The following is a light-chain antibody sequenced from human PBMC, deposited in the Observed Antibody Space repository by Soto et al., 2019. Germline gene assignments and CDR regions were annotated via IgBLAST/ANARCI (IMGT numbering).Light chain of an antibody. CDR1: SSDVGGYNY. CDR3: SSYTSSIYV. Sequence: QSALTQPASVSGSPGQSITISCTGTSSDVGGYNYVSWYQQHPGKAPKLMIYEVSNRPSGVSNRFSGSKSGNTASLTISGLQAGDEADYYCSSYTSSIYVFGTGTKVTVL. J-gene: IGLJ1*01. CDR2: EVS. V-gene: IGLV2-14*01.